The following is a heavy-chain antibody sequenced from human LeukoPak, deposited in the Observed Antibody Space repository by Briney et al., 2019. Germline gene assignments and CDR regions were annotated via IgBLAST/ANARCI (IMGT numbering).Heavy chain of an antibody. Sequence: ASVKVSCKASRGTFTSYYMHWVRQAPGQGLEWMGIINPSGGSTSYAQKFQGRVTMTRDMSTSTVYMELSSLRSEDTAVYYCARDEKVQVAARGGYYFDYWGQGTLVTVSS. CDR1: RGTFTSYY. V-gene: IGHV1-46*01. CDR3: ARDEKVQVAARGGYYFDY. D-gene: IGHD6-6*01. J-gene: IGHJ4*02. CDR2: INPSGGST.